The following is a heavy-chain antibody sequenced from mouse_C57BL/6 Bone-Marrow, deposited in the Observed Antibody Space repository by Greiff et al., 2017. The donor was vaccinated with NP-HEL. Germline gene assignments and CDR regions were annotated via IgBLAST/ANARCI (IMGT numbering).Heavy chain of an antibody. CDR1: GYTFTSYW. J-gene: IGHJ1*03. CDR2: IDPSDSET. D-gene: IGHD1-1*01. Sequence: QVQLQQPGAELVRPGSSVKLSCKASGYTFTSYWMHWVKQRPIQGLEWIGNIDPSDSETHYNQKFKDKATLTVDKSSSTAYMQLSSLTSEDSAVYYCARSRYYGYWYFDVWGTGTTVTVSS. V-gene: IGHV1-52*01. CDR3: ARSRYYGYWYFDV.